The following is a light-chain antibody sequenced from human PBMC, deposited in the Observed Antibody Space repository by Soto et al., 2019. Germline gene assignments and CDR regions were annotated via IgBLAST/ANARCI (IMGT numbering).Light chain of an antibody. J-gene: IGKJ1*01. CDR1: QSVCSNY. Sequence: EIVLTQSPGTLSLCTGERATLSCRTSQSVCSNYLAWYQQKPGQAPRLLVYGASSRATGIPDRFSGSGSGTDFTLTISRLDPEDFAVYHCQQYGSSPMTFGQGTKVDIK. CDR3: QQYGSSPMT. CDR2: GAS. V-gene: IGKV3-20*01.